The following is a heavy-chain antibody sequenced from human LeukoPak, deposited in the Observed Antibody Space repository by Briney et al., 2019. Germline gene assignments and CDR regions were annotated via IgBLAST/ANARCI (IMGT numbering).Heavy chain of an antibody. V-gene: IGHV5-51*01. D-gene: IGHD2/OR15-2a*01. Sequence: GESLKISCKTSGYSFTTYWIGWVRPMPGKGLEWMGIIYPGDSDTRYSPSFQGQVTISVDKSITTAYLQWSSLQASDTAIYYCARCATVLGTLDYWGQGTLVTVSS. CDR3: ARCATVLGTLDY. CDR1: GYSFTTYW. CDR2: IYPGDSDT. J-gene: IGHJ4*02.